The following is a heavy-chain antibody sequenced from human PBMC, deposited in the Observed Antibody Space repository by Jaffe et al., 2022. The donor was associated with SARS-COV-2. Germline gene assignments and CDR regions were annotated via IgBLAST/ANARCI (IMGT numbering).Heavy chain of an antibody. Sequence: QLQLQESGPGLVKPSETLSLTCTVSGGSISSSSYYWGWIRQPPGKGLEWIGSIYYSGSTYYNPSLKSRVTISVDTSKNQFSLKLSSVTAADTAVYYCARNFGVVMLFDYWGQGTLVTVSS. CDR2: IYYSGST. D-gene: IGHD3-3*01. CDR3: ARNFGVVMLFDY. J-gene: IGHJ4*02. V-gene: IGHV4-39*01. CDR1: GGSISSSSYY.